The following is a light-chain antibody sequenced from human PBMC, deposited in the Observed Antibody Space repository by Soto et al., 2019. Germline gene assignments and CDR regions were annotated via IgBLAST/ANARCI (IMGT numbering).Light chain of an antibody. CDR2: GAS. V-gene: IGKV3D-11*02. CDR3: QQRRSWQVT. Sequence: EIVMTQSPATLSVTPGERPTLSCRASQNVLSNLAWYQQKPGQAPRLLIYGASKRATGIPARFSGSGSGTNFTLTISSLEPEDFAVYYCQQRRSWQVTFGQGTRLEIK. J-gene: IGKJ5*01. CDR1: QNVLSN.